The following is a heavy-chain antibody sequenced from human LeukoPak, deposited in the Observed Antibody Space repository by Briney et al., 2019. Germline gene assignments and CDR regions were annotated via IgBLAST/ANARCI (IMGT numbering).Heavy chain of an antibody. CDR3: ARGDGYNFFDY. J-gene: IGHJ4*02. CDR2: FYVGGAT. V-gene: IGHV3-53*01. CDR1: GFTVTNNY. D-gene: IGHD5-24*01. Sequence: GGSLRLSCAVSGFTVTNNYMSWVRQAPGKGLEWVSVFYVGGATYYADSVKGRFTISRDNSENTLYLQMKSLRAEDTAVYYCARGDGYNFFDYWGQGTLVTVSS.